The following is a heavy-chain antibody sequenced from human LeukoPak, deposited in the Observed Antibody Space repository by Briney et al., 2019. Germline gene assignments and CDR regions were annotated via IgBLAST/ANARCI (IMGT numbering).Heavy chain of an antibody. Sequence: TSETLSLTCTVSRYSIRSGYFWGWIRQPPGKGLEWIGSIYYSGSTYYNPSLKSRVTISVDKSKNQFSLKLSSVTAADTAVYYCASVPYYYDSRGYYYWGQGTLVTVSS. J-gene: IGHJ4*02. CDR2: IYYSGST. V-gene: IGHV4-38-2*02. D-gene: IGHD3-22*01. CDR1: RYSIRSGYF. CDR3: ASVPYYYDSRGYYY.